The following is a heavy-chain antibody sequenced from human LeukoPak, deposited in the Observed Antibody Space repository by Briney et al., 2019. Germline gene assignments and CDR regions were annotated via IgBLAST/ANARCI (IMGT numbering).Heavy chain of an antibody. Sequence: SETLSLTCTVSGGSISSGGYYWSWIRQHPGKGLEWIGYIYYSGSTYYNPSLKSRVTISVDTSKNQFSLKLSSVTAADTAVYYCARDGYYYDSSRNKQNAFDIWGQGTMVTVSS. CDR3: ARDGYYYDSSRNKQNAFDI. J-gene: IGHJ3*02. V-gene: IGHV4-31*03. D-gene: IGHD3-22*01. CDR2: IYYSGST. CDR1: GGSISSGGYY.